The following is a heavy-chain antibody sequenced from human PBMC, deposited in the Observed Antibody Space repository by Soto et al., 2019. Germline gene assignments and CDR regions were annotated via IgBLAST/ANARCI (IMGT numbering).Heavy chain of an antibody. V-gene: IGHV1-18*04. J-gene: IGHJ3*02. CDR1: GYTLTNYG. Sequence: QAQLVQSGAEVKKSGASVRVSCKASGYTLTNYGVTWVRQAPGQGLEWLGRVTPYKADTNCAQNMQGRFTMTTETSTTPAYLKLTIVTSEETGVYFCATDAPPNSGHFYAFDIWGQGTMVTVSA. CDR3: ATDAPPNSGHFYAFDI. D-gene: IGHD5-12*01. CDR2: VTPYKADT.